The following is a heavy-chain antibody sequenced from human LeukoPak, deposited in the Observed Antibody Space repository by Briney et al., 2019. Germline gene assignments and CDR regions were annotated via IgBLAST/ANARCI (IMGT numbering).Heavy chain of an antibody. CDR3: ASVGSSPVFDY. J-gene: IGHJ4*02. CDR1: GFTFSSYS. Sequence: GGSLRLSCAASGFTFSSYSMTWVRQAPGKGLEWVSSISSSSSYTYYTDSVKGRFTISRDNAKNSLYLQMNSLRAEDTAVYYCASVGSSPVFDYWGQGTLVTVSS. D-gene: IGHD2-2*01. V-gene: IGHV3-21*01. CDR2: ISSSSSYT.